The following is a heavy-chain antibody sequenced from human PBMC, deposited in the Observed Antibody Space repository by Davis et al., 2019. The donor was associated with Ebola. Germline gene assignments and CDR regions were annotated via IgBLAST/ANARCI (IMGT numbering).Heavy chain of an antibody. CDR2: ISAYNGNT. D-gene: IGHD3-10*02. V-gene: IGHV1-18*01. CDR1: LYTFTSYG. CDR3: ARHVNIQPHYYYDYMDV. J-gene: IGHJ6*03. Sequence: ASVQVSRKASLYTFTSYGISWLRQAPGQGLEWMGWISAYNGNTNYAQKPQGIVTMTADTSTSTVYMELRSLRSDDTAVYYCARHVNIQPHYYYDYMDVWGKGTTVTVSS.